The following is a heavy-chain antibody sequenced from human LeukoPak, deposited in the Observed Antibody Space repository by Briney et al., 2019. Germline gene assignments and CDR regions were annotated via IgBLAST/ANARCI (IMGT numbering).Heavy chain of an antibody. J-gene: IGHJ4*02. CDR2: ISSSGSTI. CDR3: AKVHFWSGYHYYFDY. Sequence: GGSLRLSCAASGFTFSSYEMNWVRQAPGKGLEWVSYISSSGSTIYYADSVKGRFTISRDNAKNSLYLQMNSLRAEDTAVYYCAKVHFWSGYHYYFDYWGQGTLVTVSS. CDR1: GFTFSSYE. D-gene: IGHD3-3*02. V-gene: IGHV3-48*03.